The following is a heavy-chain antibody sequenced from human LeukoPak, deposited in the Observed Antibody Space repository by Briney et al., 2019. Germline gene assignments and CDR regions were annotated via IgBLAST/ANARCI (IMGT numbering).Heavy chain of an antibody. J-gene: IGHJ5*02. CDR2: IYYNGST. CDR3: ARSPYRYDYVWGSYRPDWFDP. V-gene: IGHV4-59*12. Sequence: SETLSLTCTVSGGSISSYYWSWIRQPPGKGLEWIGYIYYNGSTDYNPSLKSRVTISVDTSKNQFSLKLSSVTAADTAVYYCARSPYRYDYVWGSYRPDWFDPWGQGTLVTVFS. CDR1: GGSISSYY. D-gene: IGHD3-16*02.